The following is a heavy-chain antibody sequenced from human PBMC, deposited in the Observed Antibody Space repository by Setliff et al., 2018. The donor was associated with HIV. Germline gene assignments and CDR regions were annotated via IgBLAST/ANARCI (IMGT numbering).Heavy chain of an antibody. CDR3: ANSVTDASYWYFIH. D-gene: IGHD4-17*01. J-gene: IGHJ2*01. CDR1: GYTFTSYY. Sequence: GASVKVSCKASGYTFTSYYMHWVRQAPGQGLEWMGIILPSTGSTNYAQNFQGRVTMTRDTSTSTVYVELSSLRSEDTAVYYCANSVTDASYWYFIHWGRGSPVTVSS. CDR2: ILPSTGST. V-gene: IGHV1-46*01.